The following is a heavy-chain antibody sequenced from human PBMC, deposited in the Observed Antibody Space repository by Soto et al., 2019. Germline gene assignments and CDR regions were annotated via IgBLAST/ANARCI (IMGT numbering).Heavy chain of an antibody. CDR1: GFTFSSYG. J-gene: IGHJ6*03. D-gene: IGHD2-15*01. V-gene: IGHV3-30*18. CDR3: AKEVYCSGGSCYRFSYYMDV. CDR2: ISYDGSNK. Sequence: GGSLRLSCAASGFTFSSYGMHWVRQAPGKGLEWVAVISYDGSNKYYADSVKGRFTISRDNSKNTLYLQMNSLRAEDTAVYYCAKEVYCSGGSCYRFSYYMDVWGKGTTVTVSS.